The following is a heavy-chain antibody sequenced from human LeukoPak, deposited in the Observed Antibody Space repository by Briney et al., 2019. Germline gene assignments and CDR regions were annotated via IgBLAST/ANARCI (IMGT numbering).Heavy chain of an antibody. CDR2: IKQDGSDK. CDR3: AKVRLPVAVASAFDY. V-gene: IGHV3-7*01. J-gene: IGHJ4*02. D-gene: IGHD6-19*01. CDR1: GFTFSSSS. Sequence: GGSLRLSCVASGFTFSSSSMTWVRQAPGKGLEWVANIKQDGSDKYYGDSVKGRFTVSRDNGKNSLYLQINSLRAEDTAVYYCAKVRLPVAVASAFDYWGQGTLVTVSS.